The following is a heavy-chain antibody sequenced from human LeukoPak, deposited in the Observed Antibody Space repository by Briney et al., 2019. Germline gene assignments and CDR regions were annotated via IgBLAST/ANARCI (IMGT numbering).Heavy chain of an antibody. J-gene: IGHJ4*02. CDR1: GFTFSSYS. D-gene: IGHD5-18*01. V-gene: IGHV3-21*01. CDR3: ARDRTPGMVRRCDY. Sequence: GGSLRLSCAASGFTFSSYSMNWVRQAPGKGLEWVSSISSSSYIYYADSVKGRFTISRDNAKNSLYLQMNSLRAEDTAVYYCARDRTPGMVRRCDYWGQGTLVTVSS. CDR2: ISSSSYI.